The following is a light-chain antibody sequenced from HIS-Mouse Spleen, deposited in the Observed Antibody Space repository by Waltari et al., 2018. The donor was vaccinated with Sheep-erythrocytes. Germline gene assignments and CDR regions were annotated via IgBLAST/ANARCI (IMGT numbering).Light chain of an antibody. CDR3: SSYTSSSTPVV. Sequence: QSALTQPASVSGSPGQSITISCTGTSSDVGGYNYASSYQQHPGKAPKLMIYEVSNRPSGVSNRFSGSKSGNTASLTISGLQAEDEADYYCSSYTSSSTPVVFGGGTKLTVL. CDR2: EVS. V-gene: IGLV2-14*01. CDR1: SSDVGGYNY. J-gene: IGLJ2*01.